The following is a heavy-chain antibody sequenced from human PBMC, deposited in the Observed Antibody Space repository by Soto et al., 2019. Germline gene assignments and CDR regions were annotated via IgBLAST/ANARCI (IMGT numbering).Heavy chain of an antibody. CDR1: GGTFSSYA. V-gene: IGHV1-69*13. CDR2: IIPIFGTA. Sequence: SVKVSCKASGGTFSSYAISWVRQAPGQGLEWMGGIIPIFGTANYAQKFQGRVTITADESTSTAYMELSSLRSEDTAVYYCARDKREYYYDSSGYHDYWGQGTLVTVSS. D-gene: IGHD3-22*01. CDR3: ARDKREYYYDSSGYHDY. J-gene: IGHJ4*02.